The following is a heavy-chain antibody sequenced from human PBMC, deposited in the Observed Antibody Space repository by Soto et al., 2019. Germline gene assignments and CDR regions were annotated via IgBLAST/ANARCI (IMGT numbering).Heavy chain of an antibody. Sequence: EVQLLESGGGLVQPGGSLRLSCAASGFTFSSYAMSWVRQAPGKGLEWVSAISGSGGSTYYADSVKGRFTISRDNSKNTLYLQLNILRADDTAVYYCAKYGRYFDQIYFDYWGQGTMVTVSS. J-gene: IGHJ4*02. V-gene: IGHV3-23*01. D-gene: IGHD3-9*01. CDR3: AKYGRYFDQIYFDY. CDR2: ISGSGGST. CDR1: GFTFSSYA.